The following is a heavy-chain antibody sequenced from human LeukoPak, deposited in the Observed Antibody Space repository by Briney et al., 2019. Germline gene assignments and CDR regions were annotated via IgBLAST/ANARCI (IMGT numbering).Heavy chain of an antibody. CDR2: IYYSGST. CDR1: GGSISSYY. V-gene: IGHV4-59*01. Sequence: SETLSLTCTVSGGSISSYYWSWIRQPPGKGLEWIGYIYYSGSTNYNPSLKSRVTISVDTSKNQFSLKLSSVTAADTAVYYCARALRYCSGGSCSYYYYGMDVWGKGTTVTVSS. D-gene: IGHD2-15*01. J-gene: IGHJ6*04. CDR3: ARALRYCSGGSCSYYYYGMDV.